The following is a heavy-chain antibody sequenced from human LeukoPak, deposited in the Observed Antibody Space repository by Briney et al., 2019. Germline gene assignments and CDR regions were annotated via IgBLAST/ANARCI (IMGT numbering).Heavy chain of an antibody. J-gene: IGHJ6*03. D-gene: IGHD5-24*01. CDR3: VRVMATDYYYYMDV. V-gene: IGHV4-59*10. CDR1: GGSFSGYY. CDR2: IYTSGST. Sequence: SETLSLTCAVYGGSFSGYYWSWIRQPAGKGLEWIGRIYTSGSTNYNPSLKSRVTMSVDTSKNQFSLKLSSVTAADTAVYYCVRVMATDYYYYMDVWGKGTTVTISS.